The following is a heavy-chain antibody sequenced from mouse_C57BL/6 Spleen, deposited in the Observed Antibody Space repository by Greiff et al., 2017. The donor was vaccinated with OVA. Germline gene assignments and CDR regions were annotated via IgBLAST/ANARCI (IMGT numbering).Heavy chain of an antibody. CDR1: GYSITSGYY. Sequence: DVQLQESGPGLVKPSQSLSLTCSVTGYSITSGYYWNWIRQFPGNKLEWMGYISYDGSNNYNPSLKNRISITRDTSKNQFFLKLNSVTTEDTATYYCAREGDFDVWGTGTTVTVSS. CDR3: AREGDFDV. V-gene: IGHV3-6*01. CDR2: ISYDGSN. J-gene: IGHJ1*03.